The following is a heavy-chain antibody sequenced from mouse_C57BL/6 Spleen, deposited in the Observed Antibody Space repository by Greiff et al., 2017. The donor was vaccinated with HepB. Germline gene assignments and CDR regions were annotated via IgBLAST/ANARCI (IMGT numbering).Heavy chain of an antibody. CDR3: ARGYYDGFAY. D-gene: IGHD2-3*01. CDR2: IYPRSGNT. CDR1: GYTFTSYG. Sequence: VHLVESGAELARPGASVKLSCKASGYTFTSYGISWVKQRTGQGLEWIGEIYPRSGNTYYNEKFKGKATLTADKSSSTAYMELRSLTSEDSAVYFCARGYYDGFAYWGQGTLVTVSA. J-gene: IGHJ3*01. V-gene: IGHV1-81*01.